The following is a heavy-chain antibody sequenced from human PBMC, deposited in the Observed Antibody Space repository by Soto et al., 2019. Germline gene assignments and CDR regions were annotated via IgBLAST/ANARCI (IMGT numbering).Heavy chain of an antibody. V-gene: IGHV1-8*01. CDR1: GYTFTSYD. J-gene: IGHJ5*02. CDR3: ARSNGDRNWFDP. D-gene: IGHD3-22*01. Sequence: ASVKVSCKASGYTFTSYDINWVRQATGQGLEWMGWMNPNSGNTGYAQKFQGRVTMTRNTSISTAYMELSSLRSEDTAVYYCARSNGDRNWFDPWGQGTLVTVSS. CDR2: MNPNSGNT.